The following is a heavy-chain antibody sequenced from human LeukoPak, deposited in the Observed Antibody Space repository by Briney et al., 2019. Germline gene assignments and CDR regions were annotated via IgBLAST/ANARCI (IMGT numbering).Heavy chain of an antibody. Sequence: QSGGSLRLSCAASGFTFSSYEMNWVRQAPGKGLEWVSYISSSGSTIYYADSVKGRFTISRDNSKNTLYLQMNSLRAEDTAVYYCAKDQHSSSWYIDWFDPWGQGTLVTVSS. J-gene: IGHJ5*02. CDR2: ISSSGSTI. D-gene: IGHD6-13*01. V-gene: IGHV3-48*03. CDR3: AKDQHSSSWYIDWFDP. CDR1: GFTFSSYE.